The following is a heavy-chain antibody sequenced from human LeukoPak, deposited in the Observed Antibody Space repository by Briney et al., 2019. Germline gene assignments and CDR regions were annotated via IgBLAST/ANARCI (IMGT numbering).Heavy chain of an antibody. CDR3: ARVTYGDYEYFDY. CDR1: GVSISSYY. Sequence: SETLSLTCTVSGVSISSYYWSWIRQPPGKGLEWIGYIYYSGSTNYNPSLKSRVTISVDTSKNQFSLKLSSVTAADTAVYYCARVTYGDYEYFDYWGQGTLVTVSS. V-gene: IGHV4-59*01. D-gene: IGHD4-17*01. CDR2: IYYSGST. J-gene: IGHJ4*02.